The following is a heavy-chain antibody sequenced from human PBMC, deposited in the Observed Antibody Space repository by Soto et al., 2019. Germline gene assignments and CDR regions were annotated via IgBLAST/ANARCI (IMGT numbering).Heavy chain of an antibody. CDR3: ARGGELSLLPLDY. V-gene: IGHV3-7*03. J-gene: IGHJ4*02. Sequence: GESLKISCAASGFSSSDYWMSWVRQAPGRGLEWVAHIIQDGRAIYYVDSVRGRFTISRDSAGNSVFLEMHRLRVEDTAVYYCARGGELSLLPLDYWGLGTLVTVSS. CDR1: GFSSSDYW. D-gene: IGHD2-15*01. CDR2: IIQDGRAI.